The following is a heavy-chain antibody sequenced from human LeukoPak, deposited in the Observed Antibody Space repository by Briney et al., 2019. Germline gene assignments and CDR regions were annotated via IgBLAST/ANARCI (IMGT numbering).Heavy chain of an antibody. J-gene: IGHJ3*02. Sequence: PGGSLRLSCAASGFTFSSYGMHWVRQAPGKGLEWVAVIWYDGSNKYYADSVKGRFTISRDNSKNTLYLQMNSLRAEDTVVYYCARNYYYYDSSENAFDIWGQGTMVTVSS. CDR3: ARNYYYYDSSENAFDI. CDR1: GFTFSSYG. D-gene: IGHD3-22*01. V-gene: IGHV3-33*01. CDR2: IWYDGSNK.